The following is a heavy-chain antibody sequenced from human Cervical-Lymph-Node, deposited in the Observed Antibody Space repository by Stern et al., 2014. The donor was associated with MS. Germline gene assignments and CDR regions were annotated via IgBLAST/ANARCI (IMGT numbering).Heavy chain of an antibody. V-gene: IGHV4-59*08. D-gene: IGHD2-21*02. Sequence: QVQLQESGPGLVQPSETLSLTCTVSGGSISNYYWSWIRQPPGKGLEWIGYIYYIGTTNYNPSLKSRVTISVDTSKNQFSLRLSSVSVADTAVYYCVRHGDTSFVYWGQGTLVTISS. J-gene: IGHJ4*02. CDR3: VRHGDTSFVY. CDR2: IYYIGTT. CDR1: GGSISNYY.